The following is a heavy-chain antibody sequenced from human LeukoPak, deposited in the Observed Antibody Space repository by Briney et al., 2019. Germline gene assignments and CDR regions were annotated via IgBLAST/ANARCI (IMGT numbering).Heavy chain of an antibody. CDR2: IIPVGSRT. Sequence: RGSLRLSSAPSGFTFRRNWTHSVSQGPGKGLVWVSRIIPVGSRTDYAQSVKGRFTIARDNAKNSLSLEMNSLGDEDTAVYYCSRGFNGGNDFWGQGTLVTVSS. CDR1: GFTFRRNW. D-gene: IGHD3-16*01. CDR3: SRGFNGGNDF. J-gene: IGHJ4*02. V-gene: IGHV3-74*01.